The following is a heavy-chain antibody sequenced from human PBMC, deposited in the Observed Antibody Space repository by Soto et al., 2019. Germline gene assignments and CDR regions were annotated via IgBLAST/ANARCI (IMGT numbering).Heavy chain of an antibody. Sequence: QVQLVQSGGEMKKPGASVKVSCKASGYTFTNFGITWVRQAPGQGPEWVGWISAYNDERNYAQKFRGRGIMTTDTSTSTAYMELRTLTSDDTAVYYCARDHDIWGEDWFDPWGQGTMVTVSS. J-gene: IGHJ5*02. CDR1: GYTFTNFG. CDR2: ISAYNDER. D-gene: IGHD3-9*01. V-gene: IGHV1-18*01. CDR3: ARDHDIWGEDWFDP.